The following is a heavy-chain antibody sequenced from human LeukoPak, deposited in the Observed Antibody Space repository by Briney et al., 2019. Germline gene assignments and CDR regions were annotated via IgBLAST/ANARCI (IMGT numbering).Heavy chain of an antibody. D-gene: IGHD3-16*02. V-gene: IGHV1-18*01. CDR2: ISAYNGNT. Sequence: ASVKVSGKASGYTCTSYGISWVRQAPGQGLEWMGWISAYNGNTNYAQKLQGRVTMTRDMSTTTDYMELSSLRSEDTAVYYCARDNSVGDIAWWFDPWGQGTLVTVSS. J-gene: IGHJ5*02. CDR3: ARDNSVGDIAWWFDP. CDR1: GYTCTSYG.